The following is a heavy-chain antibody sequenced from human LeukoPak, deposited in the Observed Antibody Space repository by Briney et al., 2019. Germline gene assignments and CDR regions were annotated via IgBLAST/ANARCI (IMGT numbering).Heavy chain of an antibody. Sequence: PGGSLRLSCAASGFTFSSYGMHWVRQAPGKGLEWVAVIWYDGSNKYYADSVKGRFTISRDNSKNTLYLQMNSLRAEDTAVYYCARDGDWDSSGENFDYWGQGTLVTVSS. CDR2: IWYDGSNK. CDR3: ARDGDWDSSGENFDY. CDR1: GFTFSSYG. V-gene: IGHV3-33*08. D-gene: IGHD6-19*01. J-gene: IGHJ4*02.